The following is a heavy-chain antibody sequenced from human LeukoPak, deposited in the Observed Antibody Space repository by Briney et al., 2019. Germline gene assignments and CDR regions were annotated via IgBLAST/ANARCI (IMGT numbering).Heavy chain of an antibody. V-gene: IGHV1-46*01. Sequence: ASVKVSCKASGYTFTSYYMHWVRQAPGQGLEWMGIINPSGGSTSYAQKFQGRVTMTRDTSTSTVYMELSSLRSEDTAVYYCARDDEYQKRYYYDSSGYSNWGQGTLVTVSS. J-gene: IGHJ4*02. D-gene: IGHD3-22*01. CDR3: ARDDEYQKRYYYDSSGYSN. CDR1: GYTFTSYY. CDR2: INPSGGST.